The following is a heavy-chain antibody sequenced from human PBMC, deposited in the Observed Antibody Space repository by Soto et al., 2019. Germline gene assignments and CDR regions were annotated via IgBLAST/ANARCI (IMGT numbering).Heavy chain of an antibody. CDR3: VRVAYGHLGH. D-gene: IGHD4-17*01. J-gene: IGHJ4*02. CDR2: INSDGSST. CDR1: GFTLNSYW. Sequence: EVQLVESGGGLVQPGGSLRLSCAASGFTLNSYWMHWVRHAPGKGLVWVSRINSDGSSTSYADSVKGRFTISRDNARNTLYLQMNSLRAEDTAVYYCVRVAYGHLGHWGQGTLVTVSS. V-gene: IGHV3-74*01.